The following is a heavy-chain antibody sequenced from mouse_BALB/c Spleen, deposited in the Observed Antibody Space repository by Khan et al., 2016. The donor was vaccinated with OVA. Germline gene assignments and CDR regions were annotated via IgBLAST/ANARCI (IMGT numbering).Heavy chain of an antibody. Sequence: DLVKPGASVKMSCKASGYTFTSYWINWIKQRPGQGFEWIGRFAPGSGRTYFNEIFKGKATLTVDTSSRTAYIQLSSLSSEDSAAYFCARSNYYGSSFYARDYWRQGTSVTVAS. J-gene: IGHJ4*01. D-gene: IGHD1-1*01. V-gene: IGHV1S41*01. CDR2: FAPGSGRT. CDR1: GYTFTSYW. CDR3: ARSNYYGSSFYARDY.